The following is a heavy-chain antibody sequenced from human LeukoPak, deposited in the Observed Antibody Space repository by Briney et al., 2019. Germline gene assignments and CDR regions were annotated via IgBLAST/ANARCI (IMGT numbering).Heavy chain of an antibody. CDR1: GDSISDYY. D-gene: IGHD4/OR15-4a*01. J-gene: IGHJ3*02. Sequence: SETLSLTCTVSGDSISDYYWNWIRQPPGKGLEWIGYIYYSGSTNYSPSLKSRVTVSVDTSKNQFSLKLSSVTAADTAIYYCARRRKVPAPRAGDAFDIWGQGTMVTVSS. CDR2: IYYSGST. CDR3: ARRRKVPAPRAGDAFDI. V-gene: IGHV4-59*08.